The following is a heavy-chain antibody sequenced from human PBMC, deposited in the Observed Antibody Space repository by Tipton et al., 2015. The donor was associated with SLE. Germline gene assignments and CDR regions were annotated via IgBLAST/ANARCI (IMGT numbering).Heavy chain of an antibody. Sequence: LRLSCTVSGGSISSSSYYWGWIRQPPGKGLEWIGSIYYSGNTYYNPSLKSRVTISVDTSKNQFSLKLRFVTAADTAVYYCARVGPGITGRGDVWGQGTLVTVSS. J-gene: IGHJ4*02. CDR1: GGSISSSSYY. V-gene: IGHV4-39*07. CDR2: IYYSGNT. CDR3: ARVGPGITGRGDV. D-gene: IGHD1-20*01.